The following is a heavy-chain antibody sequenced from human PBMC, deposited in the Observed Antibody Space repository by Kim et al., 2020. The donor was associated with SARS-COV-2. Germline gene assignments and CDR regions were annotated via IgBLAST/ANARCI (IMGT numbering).Heavy chain of an antibody. CDR3: AKDGHQGDRGDYYYMDV. V-gene: IGHV3-9*01. J-gene: IGHJ6*03. Sequence: VKGRFTISRDNAKNSLYLQMNSLRAEDTALYYCAKDGHQGDRGDYYYMDVWGKGTTVTVSS. D-gene: IGHD3-10*01.